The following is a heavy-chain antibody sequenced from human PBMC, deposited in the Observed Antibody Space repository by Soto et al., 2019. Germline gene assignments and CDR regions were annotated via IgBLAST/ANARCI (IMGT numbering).Heavy chain of an antibody. CDR1: GFTFSTYW. CDR2: INEDGSEA. V-gene: IGHV3-7*05. J-gene: IGHJ6*02. D-gene: IGHD3-16*01. Sequence: EVQLVESGGGLVQPGGSLRLSCAASGFTFSTYWMNWVRQAPGKGLEWVANINEDGSEAYYVDSVKGRFTISRDNANNLLYLDMNSLGGEDTAVYYCARDWGAPGRGSALGDSYHFGMDVWGQGTTVTVPS. CDR3: ARDWGAPGRGSALGDSYHFGMDV.